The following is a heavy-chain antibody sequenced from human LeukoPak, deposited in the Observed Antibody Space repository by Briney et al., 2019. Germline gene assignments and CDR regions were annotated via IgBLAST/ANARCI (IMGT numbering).Heavy chain of an antibody. V-gene: IGHV4-59*01. J-gene: IGHJ4*02. Sequence: SETLSLTCTVPGGSISSYYWSWIRQPPGKGLEWIGYIYYSGSTNYNPSLKSRVTISIDTSKNQFSLRLSSVTAADTAVYYCARAKLGYYFDYWGQGTLVTVSS. CDR1: GGSISSYY. CDR2: IYYSGST. D-gene: IGHD6-6*01. CDR3: ARAKLGYYFDY.